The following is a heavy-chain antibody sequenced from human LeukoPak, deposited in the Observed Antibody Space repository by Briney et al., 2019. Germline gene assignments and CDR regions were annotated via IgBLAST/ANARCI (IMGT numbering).Heavy chain of an antibody. CDR2: INPSGGST. V-gene: IGHV1-46*01. Sequence: ASVKVSCTTSGYTFTSYYMHWVRQAPGQGLEWMGIINPSGGSTSYAQKFQGRVTMTRDMSTSTVYMELSSLRSEDTAVYYCARDWFGESQFDYWGQGTLVTVSS. CDR1: GYTFTSYY. D-gene: IGHD3-10*01. CDR3: ARDWFGESQFDY. J-gene: IGHJ4*02.